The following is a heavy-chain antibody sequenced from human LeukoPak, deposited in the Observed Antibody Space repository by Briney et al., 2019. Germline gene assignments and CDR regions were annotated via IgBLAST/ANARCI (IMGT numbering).Heavy chain of an antibody. Sequence: GGSLRLSCAASAFTFSSYAMSWVRQAPGKGLEWVALIWYDGSNKYYAESVKDRFTISRDNSKNTVYLQMNSLRAEDTAVYYCARVAGDWGSAGAIDYWGQGTLVTVSS. J-gene: IGHJ4*02. CDR2: IWYDGSNK. CDR3: ARVAGDWGSAGAIDY. V-gene: IGHV3-33*08. CDR1: AFTFSSYA. D-gene: IGHD2-21*02.